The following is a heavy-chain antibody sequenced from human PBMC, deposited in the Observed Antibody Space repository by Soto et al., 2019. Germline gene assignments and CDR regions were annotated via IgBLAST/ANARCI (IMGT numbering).Heavy chain of an antibody. D-gene: IGHD6-19*01. V-gene: IGHV6-1*01. CDR3: ARLTSSGWSYYYGMDV. CDR1: GDIVSSNSAL. CDR2: TYYTSKWYN. J-gene: IGHJ6*02. Sequence: SQTLSLTCAISGDIVSSNSALWNWIRQSPSRGLEWLGRTYYTSKWYNDYAVSVKSRLTINADTSKNQFSLQLTSVTPEDTAVYYCARLTSSGWSYYYGMDVWGLGTTVTVSS.